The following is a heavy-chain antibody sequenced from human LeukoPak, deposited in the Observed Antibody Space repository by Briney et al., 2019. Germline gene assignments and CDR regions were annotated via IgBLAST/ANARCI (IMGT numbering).Heavy chain of an antibody. J-gene: IGHJ4*02. CDR2: IYHSGST. CDR1: GGSISSGGYY. V-gene: IGHV4-30-2*01. CDR3: ARLGRGSERDY. D-gene: IGHD3-16*01. Sequence: SETLSLTCTVSGGSISSGGYYWSWIRQPPGKGLEWIGYIYHSGSTYYNPSLKSRVTISVDTSKNQFSLKLSSVTAADTAVYYCARLGRGSERDYWGQGTLVTVSS.